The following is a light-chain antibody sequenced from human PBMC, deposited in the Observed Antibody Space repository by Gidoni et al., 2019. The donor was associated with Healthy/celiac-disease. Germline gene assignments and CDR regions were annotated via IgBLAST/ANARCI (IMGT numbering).Light chain of an antibody. CDR3: QQYNSYWIT. J-gene: IGKJ5*01. V-gene: IGKV1-5*03. Sequence: DIQMTQSPSTLSASVGDRVTITCRASQRISSWLAWYQQKPGKAPKLLIYKASSLESGVPSRFSGSGSGTEFTLTISSLQPDDFATYYCQQYNSYWITFGQGTRLEIK. CDR2: KAS. CDR1: QRISSW.